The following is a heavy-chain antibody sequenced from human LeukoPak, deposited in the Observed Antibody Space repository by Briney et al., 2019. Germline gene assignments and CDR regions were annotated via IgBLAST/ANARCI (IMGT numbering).Heavy chain of an antibody. CDR1: GFPFSSYA. CDR2: ISGSGGST. J-gene: IGHJ4*02. CDR3: AKVSLLWFGESPPDY. D-gene: IGHD3-10*01. Sequence: TGGSLRLSCAASGFPFSSYAMSWVRQAPGGGVEWVSDISGSGGSTYYADSVKGRFTISRDNSKNTLYLQMSSLRADDTAVYYCAKVSLLWFGESPPDYWGREPWSPSPQ. V-gene: IGHV3-23*01.